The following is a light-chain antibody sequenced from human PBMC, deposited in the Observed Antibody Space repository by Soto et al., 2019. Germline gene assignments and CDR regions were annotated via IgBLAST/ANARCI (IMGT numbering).Light chain of an antibody. Sequence: IVLTQSPATLSLSPGERATLSCRASQSISSYLAWYQQRPGQPPRLLIYDASHRATGVAGKFSGGGSGTDFTLTISTLEPEDFAVYFCQQRSNWPPTFGGGTKVDIK. V-gene: IGKV3-11*01. CDR2: DAS. CDR1: QSISSY. CDR3: QQRSNWPPT. J-gene: IGKJ4*01.